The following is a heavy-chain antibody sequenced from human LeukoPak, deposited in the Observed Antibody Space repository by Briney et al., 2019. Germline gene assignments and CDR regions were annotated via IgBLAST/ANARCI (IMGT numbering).Heavy chain of an antibody. CDR1: GFTFSSYE. CDR2: ISNYGSTI. V-gene: IGHV3-48*03. Sequence: PGASVRFSCAASGFTFSSYEVNWVRQSPGKVLEWVSYISNYGSTIYYADSVNGQYTISRDNVKNSMYLQMNSLRDEDTAVYYCARDTSRGFQYYFDYWGQGTLVTVSS. CDR3: ARDTSRGFQYYFDY. J-gene: IGHJ4*02.